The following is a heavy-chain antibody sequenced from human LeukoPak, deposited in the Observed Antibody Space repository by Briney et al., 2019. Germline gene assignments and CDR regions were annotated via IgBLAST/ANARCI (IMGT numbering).Heavy chain of an antibody. CDR2: ILNSGTTT. J-gene: IGHJ4*02. V-gene: IGHV3-48*03. CDR3: ARELSGTTPYYFDY. CDR1: GFTFSSYE. D-gene: IGHD1-7*01. Sequence: PGGSLRLSCAASGFTFSSYEMNWVRQAPGKGLEWVSYILNSGTTTYYADSVKGRFTISRDNAKNSLYLQMNSLRAEDTGVYYCARELSGTTPYYFDYWGQGTLVTVSS.